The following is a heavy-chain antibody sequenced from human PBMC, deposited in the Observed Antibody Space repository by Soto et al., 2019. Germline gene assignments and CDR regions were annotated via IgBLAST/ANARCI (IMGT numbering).Heavy chain of an antibody. D-gene: IGHD3-9*01. CDR3: ARDVRYSDY. J-gene: IGHJ4*02. CDR1: GFTFNTYW. Sequence: GSLRLSCAASGFTFNTYWMNWVRQAPGKGLEWVANINQGGSDKYYVGSVKGRFTISRDNAKNSLYLQMNSLRAEDTAVYYCARDVRYSDYWGQGTLVTVSS. CDR2: INQGGSDK. V-gene: IGHV3-7*01.